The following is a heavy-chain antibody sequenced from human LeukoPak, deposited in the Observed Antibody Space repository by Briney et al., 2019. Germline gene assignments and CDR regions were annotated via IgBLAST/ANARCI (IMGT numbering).Heavy chain of an antibody. D-gene: IGHD1-26*01. J-gene: IGHJ4*02. CDR2: IWYDGSKT. V-gene: IGHV3-33*06. CDR1: GFTFSSYA. Sequence: GRSLRLSCAASGFTFSSYAIHWVRQPPGKGLEWVAIIWYDGSKTYYAESVKGRFTISRDNSNNMAYLQMSSLRVEDTAVYFCAKEVGPDLGAWGQGTLVTVS. CDR3: AKEVGPDLGA.